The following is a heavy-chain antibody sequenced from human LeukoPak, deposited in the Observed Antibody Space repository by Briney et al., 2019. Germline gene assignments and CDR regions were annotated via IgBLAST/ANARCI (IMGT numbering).Heavy chain of an antibody. V-gene: IGHV4-34*01. CDR1: GGSFSGYY. D-gene: IGHD3-22*01. CDR2: INHSGST. J-gene: IGHJ4*02. Sequence: SETLSLTCAVCGGSFSGYYWSWIRQPPGKGLEWIGEINHSGSTNYNPSLKSRVTISVDTSKNQFSLKLSSVTAADTAVYYCARGGYAGSGYPNWGQGTLVTVSS. CDR3: ARGGYAGSGYPN.